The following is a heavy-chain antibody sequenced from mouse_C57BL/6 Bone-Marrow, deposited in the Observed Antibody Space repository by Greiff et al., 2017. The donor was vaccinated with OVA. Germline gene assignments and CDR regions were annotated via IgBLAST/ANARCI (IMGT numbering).Heavy chain of an antibody. CDR1: GFTFSSYG. D-gene: IGHD1-1*01. CDR2: ISSGGSYP. CDR3: ARQGAYYYGPAWFAY. V-gene: IGHV5-6*01. J-gene: IGHJ3*01. Sequence: EVKVVESGGDLVKPGGSLKLSCAASGFTFSSYGMSWVRQTPDKRLEWVATISSGGSYPYYPARVKGRFTISRDNAKNTLYLPMSRLKSEDTAMYYFARQGAYYYGPAWFAYWGQGTLVTVSA.